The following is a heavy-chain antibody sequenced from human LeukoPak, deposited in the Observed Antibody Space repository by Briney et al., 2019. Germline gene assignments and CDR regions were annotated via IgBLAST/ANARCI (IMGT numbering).Heavy chain of an antibody. D-gene: IGHD3-10*01. CDR3: ARDSVPYYYGSGTPILGLYYYGMDV. V-gene: IGHV1-18*01. CDR2: ISAYNGNT. J-gene: IGHJ6*02. CDR1: GYTFTSYG. Sequence: ASVKVSCKASGYTFTSYGISWVRQAPGQGLEWMGWISAYNGNTNYAQKLQGRVTMTTDTSTSTAYMELRSLRSDDTAVYYCARDSVPYYYGSGTPILGLYYYGMDVWGQGTTVTVSS.